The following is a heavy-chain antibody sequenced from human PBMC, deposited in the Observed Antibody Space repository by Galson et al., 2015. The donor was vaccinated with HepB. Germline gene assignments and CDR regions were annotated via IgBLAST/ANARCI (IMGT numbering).Heavy chain of an antibody. Sequence: SVKVSCKASGDTFNNYAINWVRQAPGQGLEWMGRIIPLLNLVNYAQKFQDRVTIMADRSTSTAYMELTSLKSEDTAVYYCATGDTYGYFDFWGQGTLVTVSS. J-gene: IGHJ4*02. CDR2: IIPLLNLV. CDR1: GDTFNNYA. D-gene: IGHD5-18*01. CDR3: ATGDTYGYFDF. V-gene: IGHV1-69*04.